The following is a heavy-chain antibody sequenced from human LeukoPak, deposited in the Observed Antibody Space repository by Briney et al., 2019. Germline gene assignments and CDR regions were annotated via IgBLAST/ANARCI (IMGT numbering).Heavy chain of an antibody. CDR1: GFTFSSYA. V-gene: IGHV3-23*01. CDR2: ISGGGVDT. CDR3: AKHGGGTYSVLDS. Sequence: GGSLRLSCATSGFTFSSYAMSWVRQAPGKGLEWVSVISGGGVDTADADSVKGRFTVSRDKSKKTVYLQMISLRAEDTAIYYCAKHGGGTYSVLDSWGQGTLVTVSS. D-gene: IGHD3-16*01. J-gene: IGHJ4*02.